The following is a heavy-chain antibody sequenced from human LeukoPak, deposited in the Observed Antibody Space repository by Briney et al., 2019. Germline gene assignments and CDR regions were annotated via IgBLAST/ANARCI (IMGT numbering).Heavy chain of an antibody. CDR3: ARVGYDILTGYHSFDY. J-gene: IGHJ4*02. CDR1: GYTFTGYY. V-gene: IGHV1-2*02. CDR2: INPNSGGT. Sequence: ASVKVSCKASGYTFTGYYMHWVRQAPGQGLEWMGLINPNSGGTNYAQKFQGRVTMTRDTSISTAYMELSRLRSDDTAVYYCARVGYDILTGYHSFDYWGQGTLVTVSS. D-gene: IGHD3-9*01.